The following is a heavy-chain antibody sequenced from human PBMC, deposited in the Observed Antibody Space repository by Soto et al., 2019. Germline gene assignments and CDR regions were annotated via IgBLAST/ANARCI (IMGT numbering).Heavy chain of an antibody. CDR3: ARVPVGAHVYYYYGMDV. J-gene: IGHJ6*02. V-gene: IGHV1-46*01. D-gene: IGHD1-26*01. Sequence: ASVKVSCKASGYTFTSYYMHWVRQAPGQGLEWMGIINPSGGSTSYAQKFQGRVTMTRDTSTSTVYMELSSLRSEDTAVYYCARVPVGAHVYYYYGMDVWGQGTTVTVSS. CDR2: INPSGGST. CDR1: GYTFTSYY.